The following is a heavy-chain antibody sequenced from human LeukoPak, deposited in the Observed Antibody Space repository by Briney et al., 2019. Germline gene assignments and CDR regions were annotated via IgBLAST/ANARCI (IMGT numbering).Heavy chain of an antibody. CDR1: GFTVSSNY. J-gene: IGHJ4*02. V-gene: IGHV3-66*01. D-gene: IGHD2-15*01. Sequence: GGSLRLSCAASGFTVSSNYMSWVRQAPGKGLEWVSVIYSGGSTYYADSVKGRFTISRDNSKNTLYLQMNSLRAEDTAVYYCAREVGYCSGGTCHRDSYWGQGTLVTVSS. CDR2: IYSGGST. CDR3: AREVGYCSGGTCHRDSY.